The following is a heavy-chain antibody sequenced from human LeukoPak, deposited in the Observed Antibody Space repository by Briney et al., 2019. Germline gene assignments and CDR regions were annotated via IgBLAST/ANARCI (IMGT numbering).Heavy chain of an antibody. J-gene: IGHJ3*02. D-gene: IGHD5-24*01. V-gene: IGHV1-18*01. CDR1: GYTFTSYG. CDR2: ISGNNGKT. CDR3: ARDGDGYNHDAFDI. Sequence: GAPVKVSCKASGYTFTSYGFSWVRQAPGQGLEWMGWISGNNGKTNYKENLQGRVTMTKDTTTSTVHMELRSLRSDDTAVYYCARDGDGYNHDAFDIWGQGTMVTVSS.